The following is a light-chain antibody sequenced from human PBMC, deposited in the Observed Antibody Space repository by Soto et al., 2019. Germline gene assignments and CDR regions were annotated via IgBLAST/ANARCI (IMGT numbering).Light chain of an antibody. J-gene: IGLJ1*01. CDR2: RNN. V-gene: IGLV1-47*01. Sequence: QSVLTQPPSASGTPGQRVTISCSGSSSNIGSNTVYWYQQLPGTAPKLLIYRNNQRPSGVPDRSSGSKSGTSASLAISGLRSEDEAEYYCAAWEDSLSGQVFGTGTKGTVL. CDR1: SSNIGSNT. CDR3: AAWEDSLSGQV.